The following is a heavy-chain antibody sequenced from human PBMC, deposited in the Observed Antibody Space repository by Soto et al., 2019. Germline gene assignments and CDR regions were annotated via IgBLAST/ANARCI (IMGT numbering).Heavy chain of an antibody. J-gene: IGHJ4*02. CDR3: ARSVTCSSTSCYDDFDY. CDR1: GYTFTSYD. D-gene: IGHD2-2*01. Sequence: ASVKVSCKASGYTFTSYDINWVRQATGQGLEWMGWMNPNSGNTGYAQKFQGRVTMTRNTSISTAYMELSSLRSEDTAVYYCARSVTCSSTSCYDDFDYWGQGTLVTVSS. V-gene: IGHV1-8*01. CDR2: MNPNSGNT.